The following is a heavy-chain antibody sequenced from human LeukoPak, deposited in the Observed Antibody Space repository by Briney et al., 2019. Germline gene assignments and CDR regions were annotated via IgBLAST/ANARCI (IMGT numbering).Heavy chain of an antibody. CDR1: GFTFWSYG. Sequence: GGSLRLSCAASGFTFWSYGMHWVRQAPGKGLEWVAVVSYDGRNEYYADSVKGRLTISRDNSKNTLYLQMNSLRAEDTAVYYCAKDRRITSSVYGMDVWGQGTTVTVSS. D-gene: IGHD1-14*01. J-gene: IGHJ6*02. V-gene: IGHV3-30*18. CDR3: AKDRRITSSVYGMDV. CDR2: VSYDGRNE.